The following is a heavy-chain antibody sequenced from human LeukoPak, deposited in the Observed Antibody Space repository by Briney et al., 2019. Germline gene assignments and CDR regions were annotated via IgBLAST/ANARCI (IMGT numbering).Heavy chain of an antibody. CDR1: GYNFTSFG. D-gene: IGHD1-26*01. CDR2: VNPNCGDT. J-gene: IGHJ5*01. Sequence: ASVKVSCKASGYNFTSFGIGWVRQAPGQGLEWMGCVNPNCGDTNYAQKFQGSVTMTRDTSISTVYMELSRLRSDDTAVYYCARASGSYWWFDSWGQGTLVTVSS. CDR3: ARASGSYWWFDS. V-gene: IGHV1-2*02.